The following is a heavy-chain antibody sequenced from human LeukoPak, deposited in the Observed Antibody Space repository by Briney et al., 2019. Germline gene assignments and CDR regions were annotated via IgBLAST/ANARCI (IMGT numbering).Heavy chain of an antibody. CDR2: INHNGNT. Sequence: SETLSLICAVYGGSFSGYHRNWIRQAPGKGLEWIGEINHNGNTNYNPSLKGRVTISVDTSKNQFSLKLNSVTAADTAVYYCTRRSYDSGSYYDGWYFDYWGQGTLVTVSS. D-gene: IGHD3-10*01. CDR1: GGSFSGYH. J-gene: IGHJ4*02. V-gene: IGHV4-34*01. CDR3: TRRSYDSGSYYDGWYFDY.